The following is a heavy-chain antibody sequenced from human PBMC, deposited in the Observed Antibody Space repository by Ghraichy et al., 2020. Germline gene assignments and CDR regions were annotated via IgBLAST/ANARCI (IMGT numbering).Heavy chain of an antibody. V-gene: IGHV4-59*01. CDR2: SYYSGST. Sequence: SQTLSLTCTVAGGFISSDFWSWIRQPPGKRLEYIGYSYYSGSTNFNPSLKGRVTISLDTSKNQFSLQLTSVTAADTAVYYCARMTVYAEWYFDNWGQGTLVTVSS. CDR1: GGFISSDF. D-gene: IGHD2-8*01. CDR3: ARMTVYAEWYFDN. J-gene: IGHJ4*02.